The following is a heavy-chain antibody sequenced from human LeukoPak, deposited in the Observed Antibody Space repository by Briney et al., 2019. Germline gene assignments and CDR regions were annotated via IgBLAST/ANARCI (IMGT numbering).Heavy chain of an antibody. V-gene: IGHV3-48*03. CDR1: GLTFSSYE. J-gene: IGHJ4*01. CDR2: ISSSGSSI. D-gene: IGHD3-10*01. CDR3: AMGHYGIDN. Sequence: PGGSLLHSCAASGLTFSSYEMNWVRQAPGKGLEWVSYISSSGSSIYYADSVKGRLTISRDNAKNSLFLQMNSLRVEDTAVYYCAMGHYGIDNWGHGTLVTVSS.